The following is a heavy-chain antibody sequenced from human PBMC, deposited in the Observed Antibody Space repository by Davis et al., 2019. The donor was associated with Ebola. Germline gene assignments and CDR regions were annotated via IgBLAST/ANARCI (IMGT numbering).Heavy chain of an antibody. D-gene: IGHD6-13*01. CDR3: AHEAAAGIKGAPYDH. CDR1: GFTFRNYY. Sequence: GESLKISCAAAGFTFRNYYMSWIRQGPGKGLEWISYISSDATIIYYADSVKGRFTISRDNAKNSLFLQMSSLRAEDSAIYYCAHEAAAGIKGAPYDHWGRGTLVTVSS. J-gene: IGHJ4*02. V-gene: IGHV3-11*04. CDR2: ISSDATII.